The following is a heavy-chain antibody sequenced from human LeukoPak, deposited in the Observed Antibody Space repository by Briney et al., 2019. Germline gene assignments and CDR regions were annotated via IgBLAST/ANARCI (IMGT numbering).Heavy chain of an antibody. CDR2: ISGSGGST. V-gene: IGHV3-23*01. D-gene: IGHD6-13*01. CDR3: AKVEGSRITAAGRFDY. Sequence: GGSLRLSCAASGFTFSNYAMTWVRQAPGKGLEWVSAISGSGGSTYYTDSVMGRFTISRDNSKNTLYLQMNSLRAEDTAVYYCAKVEGSRITAAGRFDYWGQGTLVTVSS. CDR1: GFTFSNYA. J-gene: IGHJ4*02.